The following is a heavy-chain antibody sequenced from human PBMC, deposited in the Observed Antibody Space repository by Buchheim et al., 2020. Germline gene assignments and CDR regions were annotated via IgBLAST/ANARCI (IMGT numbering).Heavy chain of an antibody. Sequence: EVQLVESGGGLVQPGGSLRLSCAASGFTFSSYWMHWVRQAPGKGLVWVSRINSDGSSTSYADSVKGRFTISRANAKNTLYLQMNSLRAEDTAVYYCAREVGHYDFWSGYYPSTGNNPYYFDYWGQGTL. CDR3: AREVGHYDFWSGYYPSTGNNPYYFDY. V-gene: IGHV3-74*01. CDR1: GFTFSSYW. CDR2: INSDGSST. D-gene: IGHD3-3*01. J-gene: IGHJ4*02.